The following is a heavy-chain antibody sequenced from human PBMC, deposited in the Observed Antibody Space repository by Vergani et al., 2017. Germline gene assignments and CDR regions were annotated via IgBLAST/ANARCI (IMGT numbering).Heavy chain of an antibody. J-gene: IGHJ2*01. CDR1: GFTFSSYG. V-gene: IGHV3-30*18. Sequence: QVQLVESGGGVVQPGRSLRLSCAASGFTFSSYGMHWVRQAPGKGLEWVAVISYDGSNKYYADSVKGRFTISRDNSKNTLYLQMNSLIAEDTAVYYCAKDRLFWYFDLWGRGTLVTVSS. CDR3: AKDRLFWYFDL. CDR2: ISYDGSNK. D-gene: IGHD6-6*01.